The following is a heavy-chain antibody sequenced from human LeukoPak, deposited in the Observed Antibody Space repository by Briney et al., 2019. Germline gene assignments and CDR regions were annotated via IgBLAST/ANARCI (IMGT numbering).Heavy chain of an antibody. Sequence: GESLKISCKGSGYSFTSYWIGWVRQMPGKGLEWMGIIYPGDSDTRYSPSFQGQVTISADKSISNAYLQWSSLKASDTAMYYCARASSSWWNLWFDPWGQGTLVSVSS. V-gene: IGHV5-51*01. CDR2: IYPGDSDT. CDR3: ARASSSWWNLWFDP. CDR1: GYSFTSYW. D-gene: IGHD6-13*01. J-gene: IGHJ5*02.